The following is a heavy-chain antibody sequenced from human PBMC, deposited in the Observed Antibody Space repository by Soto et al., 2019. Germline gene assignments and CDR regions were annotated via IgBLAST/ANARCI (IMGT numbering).Heavy chain of an antibody. CDR1: GFTFSNYG. Sequence: EVQLLESGGGLAQPGGSLRLSCVTSGFTFSNYGMSWLRQAPGKGLDWVSGISGNGRNTYYEDSVKGLFLVSRDNYEHTLFLQMNSLRGEDTDMYFCAKDRLPRITMVLWVDDWGQGTLVTVSS. CDR3: AKDRLPRITMVLWVDD. CDR2: ISGNGRNT. J-gene: IGHJ4*02. V-gene: IGHV3-23*01. D-gene: IGHD3-10*01.